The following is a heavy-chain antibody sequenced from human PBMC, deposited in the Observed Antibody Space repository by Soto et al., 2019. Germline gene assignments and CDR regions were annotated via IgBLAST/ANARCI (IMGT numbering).Heavy chain of an antibody. V-gene: IGHV3-9*01. CDR2: ISWNSGNI. J-gene: IGHJ4*02. CDR3: VRSKGEYSYGTPFDY. CDR1: GFTFDDYA. D-gene: IGHD4-17*01. Sequence: EVQLEESGGALVQPGRSLRLSCAASGFTFDDYAMHWVRQVLGKGLEWVSSISWNSGNIGYADSVKGRFTTSRDNAKNSLYRQMNSLRPEDTALYYCVRSKGEYSYGTPFDYWGQGTLVTVSS.